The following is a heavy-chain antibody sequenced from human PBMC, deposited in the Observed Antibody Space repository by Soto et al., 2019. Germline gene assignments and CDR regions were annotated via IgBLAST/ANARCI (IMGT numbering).Heavy chain of an antibody. D-gene: IGHD4-17*01. CDR2: INPNSGGT. Sequence: ASVKVSCKASGYTFTGYYMHWVRQAPGQGLEWMGWINPNSGGTNYAQKFQGWVTMTRDTSISTGYMELSRLRSDDTAGYYCARGEVNDHGEYADSGGLCQFDYWGQGTLVTVSS. CDR1: GYTFTGYY. V-gene: IGHV1-2*04. J-gene: IGHJ4*01. CDR3: ARGEVNDHGEYADSGGLCQFDY.